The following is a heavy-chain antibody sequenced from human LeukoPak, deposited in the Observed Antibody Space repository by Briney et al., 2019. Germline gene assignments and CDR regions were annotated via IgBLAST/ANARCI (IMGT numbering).Heavy chain of an antibody. Sequence: SETLSLTCTVSGGSISSYYWSWIRQPPGKGLEWIGYIYYSGYTNYNPSLKSRVTISVDTSKNQFSLKLSSVTAADTAVYYCARGSSQLLSYYYYYYMDVWGKGTTVTISS. CDR2: IYYSGYT. J-gene: IGHJ6*03. V-gene: IGHV4-59*01. CDR1: GGSISSYY. CDR3: ARGSSQLLSYYYYYYMDV. D-gene: IGHD2-2*01.